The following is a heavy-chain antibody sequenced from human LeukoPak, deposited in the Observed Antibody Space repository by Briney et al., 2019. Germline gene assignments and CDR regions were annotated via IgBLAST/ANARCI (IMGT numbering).Heavy chain of an antibody. J-gene: IGHJ5*02. CDR3: ARDRPRRGYYGSGALFDP. CDR1: GGSISSGDYY. Sequence: SETLSLTCTVSGGSISSGDYYWSWIRQPPGTGLEWIGYIYYSGSTYYNPSLKSRVTISVDTSKNQFSLKLSSVTAADTAVYYCARDRPRRGYYGSGALFDPWGQGTLVTVSS. D-gene: IGHD3-10*01. CDR2: IYYSGST. V-gene: IGHV4-30-4*01.